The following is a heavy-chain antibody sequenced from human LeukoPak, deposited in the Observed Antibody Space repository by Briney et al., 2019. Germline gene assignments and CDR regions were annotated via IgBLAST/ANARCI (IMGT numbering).Heavy chain of an antibody. CDR3: ARDIVARPYDY. Sequence: SVKVSCKASGYTFTSYYMHWVRQAPGRGLEWMGRIIPILGIANYAQKFQGRVTITADKSTSTAYMELSSLRSEDTAVYYCARDIVARPYDYWGQGTLVTVSS. CDR1: GYTFTSYY. J-gene: IGHJ4*02. V-gene: IGHV1-69*04. CDR2: IIPILGIA. D-gene: IGHD5-12*01.